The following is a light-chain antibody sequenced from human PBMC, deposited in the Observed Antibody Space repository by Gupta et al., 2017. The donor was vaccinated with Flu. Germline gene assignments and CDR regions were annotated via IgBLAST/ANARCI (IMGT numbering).Light chain of an antibody. J-gene: IGLJ2*01. CDR2: GNT. Sequence: QSVLTQPPSVSGAPGQRVTISCAEIGATYDVHWYQQFPGAAPQLLIYGNTSRPSGVPDRFSASTSVTSAYVAITGLQAEDGADYYCQSEDSSLSWSVFGGGTKLTGL. CDR3: QSEDSSLSWSV. CDR1: GATYD. V-gene: IGLV1-40*01.